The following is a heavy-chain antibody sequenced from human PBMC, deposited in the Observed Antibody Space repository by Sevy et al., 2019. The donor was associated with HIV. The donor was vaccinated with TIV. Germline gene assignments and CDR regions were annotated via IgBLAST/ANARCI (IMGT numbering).Heavy chain of an antibody. CDR2: IYYSGST. V-gene: IGHV4-59*12. Sequence: SKTLSLTCTVSGGSISNYFWSWIRQPPGKGLEWIGYIYYSGSTHYNPPLKSRVTISVDTSKNQFSLKLSSVTAADTAVYYCARESIGAVGDFDYWGQGTLVTVSS. D-gene: IGHD6-13*01. J-gene: IGHJ4*02. CDR3: ARESIGAVGDFDY. CDR1: GGSISNYF.